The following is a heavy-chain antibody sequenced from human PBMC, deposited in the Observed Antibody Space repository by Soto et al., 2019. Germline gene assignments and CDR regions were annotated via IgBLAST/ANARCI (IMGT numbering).Heavy chain of an antibody. CDR1: GGSISSNSYY. V-gene: IGHV4-39*01. CDR2: IYYSGST. Sequence: QLQLQESGPGLVKPSETLSLTCTVSGGSISSNSYYWGWIRQPPGKGLEWIGRIYYSGSTYYNPSLKSRVTISVDTSKNQFSLKLSSVTAADTDVYYCVSSNWFDPWGQGTPVTVSS. CDR3: VSSNWFDP. J-gene: IGHJ5*02.